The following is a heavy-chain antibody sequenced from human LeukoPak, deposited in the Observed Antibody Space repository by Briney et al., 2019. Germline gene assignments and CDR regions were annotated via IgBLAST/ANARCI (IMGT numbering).Heavy chain of an antibody. CDR2: IYYSGST. CDR1: GGSISSSSYY. Sequence: KTSETLSLTCTVSGGSISSSSYYWGWIRQSPGNGLEWIGSIYYSGSTYYKPSLESRVTISVDTSKNQFSLKLSSVTAADTAVYYCARHTYASYYYGMDVWGQGTTVTVSS. D-gene: IGHD3-16*01. V-gene: IGHV4-39*01. CDR3: ARHTYASYYYGMDV. J-gene: IGHJ6*02.